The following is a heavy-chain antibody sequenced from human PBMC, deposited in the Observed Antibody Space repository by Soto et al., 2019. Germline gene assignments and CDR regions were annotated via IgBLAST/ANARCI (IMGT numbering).Heavy chain of an antibody. CDR2: IIPIFGTA. CDR3: ARLYYDILTGYYNRPYYYGMDV. CDR1: GGTFSSYA. D-gene: IGHD3-9*01. J-gene: IGHJ6*02. V-gene: IGHV1-69*13. Sequence: ASVKVSCKASGGTFSSYAISWVRQAPGQGLERMGGIIPIFGTANYAQKFQGRVTITADESTSTAYMELSSLRSEDTAVYYCARLYYDILTGYYNRPYYYGMDVWGQGTTVTVSS.